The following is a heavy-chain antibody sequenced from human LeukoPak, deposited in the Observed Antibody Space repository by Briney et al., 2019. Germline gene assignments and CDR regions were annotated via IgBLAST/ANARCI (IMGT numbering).Heavy chain of an antibody. CDR1: GFTFSSYW. D-gene: IGHD6-19*01. V-gene: IGHV3-7*01. CDR3: ARDTVAAKYYYYYYYMDV. Sequence: GGSLRLSCAASGFTFSSYWMSWVRQAPGKGLESVANIMQDGSEKYYVDSVKGRFTISRDNTKNSLYLQMNSLRAEDTAVYYCARDTVAAKYYYYYYYMDVWGKGTTVTVSS. J-gene: IGHJ6*03. CDR2: IMQDGSEK.